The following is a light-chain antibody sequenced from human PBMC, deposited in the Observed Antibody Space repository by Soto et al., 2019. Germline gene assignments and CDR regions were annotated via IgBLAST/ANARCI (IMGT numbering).Light chain of an antibody. Sequence: QSALTQPASVSGSPGQSITISCTGTSSDVGGYNYVSWYQQHPGKAPKLMIYEVSNRPSGVSNRFSGSKSGNTASLTISGLQAEDAAYYYCSSYTSSSPWVFGGGTKLTVL. CDR2: EVS. CDR3: SSYTSSSPWV. J-gene: IGLJ3*02. V-gene: IGLV2-14*01. CDR1: SSDVGGYNY.